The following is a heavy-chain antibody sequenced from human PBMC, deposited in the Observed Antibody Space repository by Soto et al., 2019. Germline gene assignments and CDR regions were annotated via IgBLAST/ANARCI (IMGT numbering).Heavy chain of an antibody. CDR1: GYTFTGHY. CDR3: GRGRSGQIVVFY. Sequence: ASVKVSCKASGYTFTGHYIHWVRQAPEQGPEWMGEIGPESGATRYAQKFQGRVTMTRGTSITTVYMELKNLSPDDTAVYYCGRGRSGQIVVFYWGQGTPVTVS. J-gene: IGHJ4*02. D-gene: IGHD1-26*01. V-gene: IGHV1-2*02. CDR2: IGPESGAT.